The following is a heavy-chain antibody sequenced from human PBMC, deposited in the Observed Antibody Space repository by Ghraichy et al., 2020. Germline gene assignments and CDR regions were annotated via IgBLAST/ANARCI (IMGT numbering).Heavy chain of an antibody. J-gene: IGHJ6*03. V-gene: IGHV4-39*07. CDR1: GGYISRSNFF. CDR3: ARAPLPGAGYYYHYMDV. Sequence: SETLSLTCTVSGGYISRSNFFCGWIRQPPGMGLEWIGNIYHSGSTFYNPSLRSRVTISVDLPKRQFSLKLTSVTAADTAVYYCARAPLPGAGYYYHYMDVWGKGTTVT. CDR2: IYHSGST. D-gene: IGHD3-10*01.